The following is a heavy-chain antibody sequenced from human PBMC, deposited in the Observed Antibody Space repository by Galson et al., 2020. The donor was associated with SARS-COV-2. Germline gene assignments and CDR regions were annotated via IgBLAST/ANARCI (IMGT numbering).Heavy chain of an antibody. CDR3: ARQVVGATLDS. V-gene: IGHV4-59*08. CDR1: GGSIKNYY. CDR2: IDYSGSS. D-gene: IGHD1-26*01. J-gene: IGHJ4*02. Sequence: PAEMETSETLSLTCTVSGGSIKNYYWTWIRQPPGKGLEWIGYIDYSGSSSYNPSLKSRVTISLDTSKNQFSLKLSSVTAADTAVYYCARQVVGATLDSWGQGTLVSVSS.